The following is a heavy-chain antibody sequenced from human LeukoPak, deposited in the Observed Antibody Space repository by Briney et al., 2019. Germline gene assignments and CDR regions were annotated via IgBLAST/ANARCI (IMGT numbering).Heavy chain of an antibody. J-gene: IGHJ4*02. CDR3: ARRRYYDSSGYYL. CDR1: GFTFSDYY. CDR2: ISSSGSTI. V-gene: IGHV3-11*01. D-gene: IGHD3-22*01. Sequence: GGSLRLSCAAAGFTFSDYYMSWIRQAPGKGLEWVSYISSSGSTIYYADSVKGRFTISRDNAKNSLYLQMNSLRAEDTAVYYCARRRYYDSSGYYLWGQGTLVTVSS.